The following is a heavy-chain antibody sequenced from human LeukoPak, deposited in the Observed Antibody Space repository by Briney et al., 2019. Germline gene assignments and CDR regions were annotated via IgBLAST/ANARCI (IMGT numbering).Heavy chain of an antibody. CDR2: IIPIFGTA. CDR3: AAYYYDSSGIQFDY. J-gene: IGHJ4*02. Sequence: SVKVSCKASGGTFSSYAISWVRQAPGQGLEWMGGIIPIFGTANYAQKFQGRVTITADESTSTAYMELSSLRSEDTAVYYCAAYYYDSSGIQFDYWGQGALVTVSS. V-gene: IGHV1-69*13. D-gene: IGHD3-22*01. CDR1: GGTFSSYA.